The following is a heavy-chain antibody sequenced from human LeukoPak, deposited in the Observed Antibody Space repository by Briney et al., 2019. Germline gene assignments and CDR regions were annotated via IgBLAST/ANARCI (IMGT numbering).Heavy chain of an antibody. CDR2: ISYDGSNK. CDR3: ARPRGIYGDFLVY. Sequence: PGGSLRLSCAASGFTFSSCAMHWVRQAPGKGLEWVPVISYDGSNKYYADSVKGRFTISRDNSKNTLYLQMNSLRAEDTAVYYCARPRGIYGDFLVYWGQGTLVTVSS. J-gene: IGHJ4*02. D-gene: IGHD4-17*01. CDR1: GFTFSSCA. V-gene: IGHV3-30-3*01.